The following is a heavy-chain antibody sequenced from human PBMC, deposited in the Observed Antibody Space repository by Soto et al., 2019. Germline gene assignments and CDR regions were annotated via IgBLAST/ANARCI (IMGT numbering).Heavy chain of an antibody. CDR2: IIPLFGTA. Sequence: SVKVSCKTSGGTFSTYAIYWVRQAPGQGLEWMGAIIPLFGTADYAQKFQGRVTITADASTSTAYMELSSLRSEDTAVYYCARDFSSKIDYGMDVWGQGTTVTVSS. CDR1: GGTFSTYA. V-gene: IGHV1-69*13. D-gene: IGHD2-2*01. J-gene: IGHJ6*02. CDR3: ARDFSSKIDYGMDV.